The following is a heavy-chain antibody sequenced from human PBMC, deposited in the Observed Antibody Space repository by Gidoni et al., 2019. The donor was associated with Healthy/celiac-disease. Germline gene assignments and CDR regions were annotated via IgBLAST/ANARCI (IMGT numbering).Heavy chain of an antibody. J-gene: IGHJ6*02. CDR1: GFTFSSYG. CDR3: ARGRGTRYYYYGMDV. CDR2: IWYDGSNK. V-gene: IGHV3-33*01. D-gene: IGHD2-15*01. Sequence: QVQLLESGGGVVQPGRSLRLSCAASGFTFSSYGMHWVRQAPGKGLEWVAVIWYDGSNKYYADSVKGRFTISRDNSKNTLYLQMNSLRAEDTAVYYCARGRGTRYYYYGMDVWGQGTTVTVSS.